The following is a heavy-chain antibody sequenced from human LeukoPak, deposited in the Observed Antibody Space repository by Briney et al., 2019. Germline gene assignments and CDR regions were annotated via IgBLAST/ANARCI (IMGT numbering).Heavy chain of an antibody. CDR2: ISSGGTTI. V-gene: IGHV3-48*03. D-gene: IGHD3-16*01. CDR3: GAARQYVGAFDI. CDR1: GFTFSSYE. Sequence: GGSLSLSCAASGFTFSSYELYWVRQAPGKGLEWISYISSGGTTIKYADSVKGQFTISRDDAKRSLYLQMNSLRAEDTAIYYCGAARQYVGAFDIWGRGTLVTVSS. J-gene: IGHJ3*02.